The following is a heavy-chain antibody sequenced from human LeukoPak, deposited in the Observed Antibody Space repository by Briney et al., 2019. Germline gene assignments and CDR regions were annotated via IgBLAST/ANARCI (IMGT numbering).Heavy chain of an antibody. CDR2: IYYSGST. Sequence: SETLSLTCTVSGGSISSYYWSWIRQPPGKGLEWIGYIYYSGSTNYNPSLKSRVTMSVDSSKSQFSLKLTSVTAADTAVYFCARGLVDYELPKGYIDYWGQGTLVTVSS. D-gene: IGHD4-17*01. V-gene: IGHV4-59*12. J-gene: IGHJ4*02. CDR3: ARGLVDYELPKGYIDY. CDR1: GGSISSYY.